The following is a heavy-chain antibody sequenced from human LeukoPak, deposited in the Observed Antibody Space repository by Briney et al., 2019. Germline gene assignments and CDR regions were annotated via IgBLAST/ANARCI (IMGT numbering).Heavy chain of an antibody. Sequence: SETLSLTCTVSGGSISSYYWSWIRQPPGKGLEWIGYIYHSGSTYYNPSLKSRVTISVDRSKNQFSLKLSSVTAADTAVYYCARDTDPGAFDIWGQGTMVTVSS. CDR3: ARDTDPGAFDI. CDR2: IYHSGST. J-gene: IGHJ3*02. V-gene: IGHV4-59*12. D-gene: IGHD4-17*01. CDR1: GGSISSYY.